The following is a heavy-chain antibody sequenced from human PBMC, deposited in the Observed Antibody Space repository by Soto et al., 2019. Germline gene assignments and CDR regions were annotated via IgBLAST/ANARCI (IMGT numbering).Heavy chain of an antibody. CDR1: SGSFSGYY. D-gene: IGHD3-3*01. Sequence: SETLSLTCAVYSGSFSGYYWSWIRQPPGKGLEWIGSIYYSGSTYYNPSLKSRVTISVDTSKNQFSLKLSSVTAADTAVYYCARHWRDFNYYGMDVWGQGTTVTVSS. V-gene: IGHV4-34*01. CDR3: ARHWRDFNYYGMDV. CDR2: IYYSGST. J-gene: IGHJ6*02.